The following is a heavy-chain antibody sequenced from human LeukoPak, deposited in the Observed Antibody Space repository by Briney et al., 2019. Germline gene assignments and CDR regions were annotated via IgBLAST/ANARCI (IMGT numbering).Heavy chain of an antibody. J-gene: IGHJ4*02. Sequence: PSETLSLTCAVSGYSISSGYYWGWIRQPPGKGLEWIGSIYHSGSTYYNPSLKSRVTISVDTSKNQFSLKLSSVTAADTAVYYCARLKPTYSSGWYPDYWGQGTLVTVSS. CDR1: GYSISSGYY. D-gene: IGHD6-19*01. V-gene: IGHV4-38-2*01. CDR2: IYHSGST. CDR3: ARLKPTYSSGWYPDY.